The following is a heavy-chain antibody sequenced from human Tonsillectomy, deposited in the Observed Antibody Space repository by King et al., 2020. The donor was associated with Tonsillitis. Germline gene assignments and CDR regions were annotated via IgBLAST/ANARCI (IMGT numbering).Heavy chain of an antibody. CDR3: ARVALSGSYAFDF. Sequence: VQLVESGGGLVQPGGSLRLSCAASGFTFSSYDMHWVRQATGKGLEWVSAIGTAVDTYYPDSVKGRFTISRENAKNSLYLQMNSLRAGDTAVYYCARVALSGSYAFDFWGQGTMVTVSS. V-gene: IGHV3-13*04. CDR1: GFTFSSYD. D-gene: IGHD1-26*01. CDR2: IGTAVDT. J-gene: IGHJ3*01.